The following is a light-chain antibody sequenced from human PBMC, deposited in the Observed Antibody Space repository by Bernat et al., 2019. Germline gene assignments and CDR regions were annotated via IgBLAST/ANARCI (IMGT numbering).Light chain of an antibody. CDR2: DTS. Sequence: EIVLTQSPGTLSLSPGDRATLSCRASQSVSSRLFAWYQQKPGHAPRLPIYDTSTRANGIPDRFSGSGSGTDFTLTISRLDPEDFAVYFCQQYGNSPMYTFGQGTNLEIK. CDR1: QSVSSRL. V-gene: IGKV3-20*01. CDR3: QQYGNSPMYT. J-gene: IGKJ2*01.